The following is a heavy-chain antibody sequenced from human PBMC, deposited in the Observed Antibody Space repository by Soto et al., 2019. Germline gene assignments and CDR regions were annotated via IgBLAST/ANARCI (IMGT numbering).Heavy chain of an antibody. J-gene: IGHJ6*02. D-gene: IGHD6-6*01. Sequence: PGGSLRLSCAASGFTFSSYAMHWVRQAPGKGLEWVAVISYDGSNKYYADSVKGRFTISRDNSKNTLYLQMNSLRAEDTAVYYCARGAARDTYYYYGMDVWGQGTTVTVSS. CDR1: GFTFSSYA. CDR2: ISYDGSNK. V-gene: IGHV3-30-3*01. CDR3: ARGAARDTYYYYGMDV.